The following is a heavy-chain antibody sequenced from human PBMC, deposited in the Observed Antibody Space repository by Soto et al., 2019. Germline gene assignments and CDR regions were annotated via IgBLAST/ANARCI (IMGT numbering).Heavy chain of an antibody. Sequence: QLQLQESGPGLVKPSETLSLTCTVSGGSISSRSFYWGWIRQPPGMGLEWIGSIDYSGSTDYDPSHKCRLSISVDTPRNQFSLRLSSLTAADPAVYYGASRSRYCRNTTGYEDYFDYWGQGILVTVSS. CDR2: IDYSGST. CDR3: ASRSRYCRNTTGYEDYFDY. CDR1: GGSISSRSFY. V-gene: IGHV4-39*01. J-gene: IGHJ4*02. D-gene: IGHD2-2*01.